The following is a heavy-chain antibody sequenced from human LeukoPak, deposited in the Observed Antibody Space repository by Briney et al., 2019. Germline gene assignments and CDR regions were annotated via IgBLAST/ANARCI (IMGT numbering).Heavy chain of an antibody. CDR2: ISYDGSNK. J-gene: IGHJ6*03. D-gene: IGHD4-11*01. CDR1: GFTFSSYA. CDR3: ARDLHSNPYYYYYMDV. Sequence: GGSLRLSCAASGFTFSSYAMHWVRQAPGKGLEWVAVISYDGSNKYYADSVKGQFTISRDNSKNTLYLQMNSLRAEDTAVYYCARDLHSNPYYYYYMDVWGKGTTVTVSS. V-gene: IGHV3-30-3*01.